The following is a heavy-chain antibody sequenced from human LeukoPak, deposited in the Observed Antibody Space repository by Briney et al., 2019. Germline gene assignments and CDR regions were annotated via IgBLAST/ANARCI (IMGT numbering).Heavy chain of an antibody. CDR1: GFTFSSYS. CDR3: AKDRRLWLRYYYYYYMDV. J-gene: IGHJ6*03. D-gene: IGHD5-18*01. V-gene: IGHV3-21*01. CDR2: ISSSSSYI. Sequence: PGGSLRLSCAASGFTFSSYSMNWVRQAPGKGLEWVSSISSSSSYIYYADSVKGRFTISRDNAKNSLYLQMNSLRAEDTAVYYCAKDRRLWLRYYYYYYMDVWGKGTTVTISS.